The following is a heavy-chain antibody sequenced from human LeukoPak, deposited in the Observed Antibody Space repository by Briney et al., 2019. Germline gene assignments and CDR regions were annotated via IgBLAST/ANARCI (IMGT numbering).Heavy chain of an antibody. J-gene: IGHJ6*03. Sequence: SETLSLTCTVSGDSISSHYWSWIRQPPGKGLEWMGFFFEVGSTDYKSSLESRVTMSVDTSKNQFSLKLRSVTAADTAVYYCARVLQNYYHLDVWGTGTTVTVSS. V-gene: IGHV4-59*11. CDR2: FFEVGST. D-gene: IGHD2/OR15-2a*01. CDR1: GDSISSHY. CDR3: ARVLQNYYHLDV.